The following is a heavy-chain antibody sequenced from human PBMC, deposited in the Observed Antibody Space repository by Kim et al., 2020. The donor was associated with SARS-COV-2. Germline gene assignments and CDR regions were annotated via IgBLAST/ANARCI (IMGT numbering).Heavy chain of an antibody. V-gene: IGHV4-31*03. Sequence: SETLSLTYTVSGGSISSGGYYCNWIRQLPGKGLEWIGYIYYNGNIRYNPSLKSRLIISADTSKKQFSLNLSSLTAADTAVYYCGRGGDMPTLGGGIGLGYWGQGSLVTGSS. CDR2: IYYNGNI. CDR3: GRGGDMPTLGGGIGLGY. D-gene: IGHD3-16*01. CDR1: GGSISSGGYY. J-gene: IGHJ4*02.